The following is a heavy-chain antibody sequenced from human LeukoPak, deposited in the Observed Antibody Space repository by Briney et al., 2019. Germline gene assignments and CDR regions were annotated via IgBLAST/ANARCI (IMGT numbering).Heavy chain of an antibody. D-gene: IGHD1-14*01. CDR1: GYSISSGYY. Sequence: SETLSLTCTVSGYSISSGYYWGWIRQPPGKGLEWIGSIYHSGSTSYNPSLESRVTISVDTSKNQFSLNLSSVTAADTAVYYCAREGEPGSLDYWGQGTLVTVSS. V-gene: IGHV4-38-2*02. J-gene: IGHJ4*02. CDR3: AREGEPGSLDY. CDR2: IYHSGST.